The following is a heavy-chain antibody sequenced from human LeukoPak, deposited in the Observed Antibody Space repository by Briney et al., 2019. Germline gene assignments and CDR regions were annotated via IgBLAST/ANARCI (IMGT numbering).Heavy chain of an antibody. Sequence: PGGSLRLSCAASGFTFSDYYMSWIRQAPGKGLEWVSYIGHTGSITDYADSVKGRFTISRDNAKNSLYLQMNTLRAEDTAVYYCVRDGAVVTSGSYPWRYFQYWGQGTLVTVSS. CDR1: GFTFSDYY. CDR3: VRDGAVVTSGSYPWRYFQY. J-gene: IGHJ1*01. D-gene: IGHD3-10*01. V-gene: IGHV3-11*04. CDR2: IGHTGSIT.